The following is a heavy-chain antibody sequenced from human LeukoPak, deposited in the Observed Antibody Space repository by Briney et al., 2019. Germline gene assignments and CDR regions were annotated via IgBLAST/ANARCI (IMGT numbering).Heavy chain of an antibody. CDR1: GYSFSSHA. CDR3: AVSYYGSGSFSYLDG. V-gene: IGHV3-23*01. CDR2: ISASGRST. D-gene: IGHD3-10*01. J-gene: IGHJ4*02. Sequence: GGSLRLSCVTSGYSFSSHAMSWVRQAPGKGLEWASGISASGRSTYYPDSAMGRFTISRDNSRNTSFLQMNNLRVDDTAVYFCAVSYYGSGSFSYLDGWGQGTLVTVSS.